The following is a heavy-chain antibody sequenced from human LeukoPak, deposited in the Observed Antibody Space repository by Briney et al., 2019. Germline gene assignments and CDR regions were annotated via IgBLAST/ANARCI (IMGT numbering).Heavy chain of an antibody. D-gene: IGHD3-10*01. CDR2: MNLNSGNT. CDR3: ARGATMVRGVIPNWFDP. J-gene: IGHJ5*02. V-gene: IGHV1-8*01. CDR1: GYTFTSYD. Sequence: ASVKVSCKASGYTFTSYDINWVRQATGQGLEWMGWMNLNSGNTGYAQKFQGRVTMTRNTSISTAYMELSSLRSEDTAVYYCARGATMVRGVIPNWFDPWGQGTLVTVSS.